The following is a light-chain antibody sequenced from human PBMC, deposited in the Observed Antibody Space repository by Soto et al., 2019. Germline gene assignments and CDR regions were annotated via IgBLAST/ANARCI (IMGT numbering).Light chain of an antibody. CDR3: QQRHA. CDR2: ATS. V-gene: IGKV1-39*01. J-gene: IGKJ2*01. Sequence: DIQMTQSPSSLSASVGDRVTISCRASQSIGSSLNWYQQRPGRAPKLLISATSSLQSGVPSRFSGCGSGTDFTLTISSLQPEDFANYYCQQRHAFGQGTKLEIK. CDR1: QSIGSS.